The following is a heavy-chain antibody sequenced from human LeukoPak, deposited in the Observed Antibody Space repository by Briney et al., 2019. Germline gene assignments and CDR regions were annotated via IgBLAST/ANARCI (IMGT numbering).Heavy chain of an antibody. CDR3: ARSRSPATYSDTSGFGY. D-gene: IGHD3-22*01. J-gene: IGHJ4*02. V-gene: IGHV4-39*01. CDR1: GVSMSSSPYY. Sequence: SETLSLTCSVSGVSMSSSPYYWGWVRQPPGKGLEWIGTIHYGGSTYYNPSLKSRVTISVDTSKNQFSLKLSSVTAADTAVYYCARSRSPATYSDTSGFGYWGQGTLVTVSS. CDR2: IHYGGST.